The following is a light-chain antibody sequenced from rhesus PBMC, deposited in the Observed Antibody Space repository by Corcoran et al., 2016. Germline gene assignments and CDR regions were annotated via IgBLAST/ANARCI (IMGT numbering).Light chain of an antibody. CDR1: ENVNNY. J-gene: IGKJ1*01. CDR3: QHGYGTPPT. Sequence: DIQMTQSPSSLSASVGDRVTITCRASENVNNYLNWYQQKPGKAPKHLIYKASTLQRGVPSRFSGSGSGTDYTFTISSLQPRDVATYYWQHGYGTPPTFGQGTKVEIK. CDR2: KAS. V-gene: IGKV1-74*01.